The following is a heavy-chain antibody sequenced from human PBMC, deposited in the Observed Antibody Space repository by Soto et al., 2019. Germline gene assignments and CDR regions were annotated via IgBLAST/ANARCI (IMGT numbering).Heavy chain of an antibody. Sequence: ASVKVSCKVPGYTLTELSMHWVRQAPGKGLEWMGGFDPEDGETIYAQKFQGRVTMTEDTSTDTAYMELSSLRSEDTAVYYLATTRGYSNYYYMDVWGKGTTVTVSS. J-gene: IGHJ6*03. D-gene: IGHD4-4*01. CDR3: ATTRGYSNYYYMDV. CDR1: GYTLTELS. V-gene: IGHV1-24*01. CDR2: FDPEDGET.